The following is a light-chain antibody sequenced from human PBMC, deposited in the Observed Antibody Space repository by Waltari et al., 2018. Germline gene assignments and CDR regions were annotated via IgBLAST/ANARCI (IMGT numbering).Light chain of an antibody. CDR1: QAIRDW. CDR2: GAS. CDR3: QQANSFPLT. J-gene: IGKJ4*01. Sequence: PSSVSASVGDRVTITCRASQAIRDWLVWYQQKPGRAPNLLMYGASTLRSGVPSRFSGSGSGTDFTLTIDSLQPEDFATYFCQQANSFPLTFGGGTKV. V-gene: IGKV1-12*01.